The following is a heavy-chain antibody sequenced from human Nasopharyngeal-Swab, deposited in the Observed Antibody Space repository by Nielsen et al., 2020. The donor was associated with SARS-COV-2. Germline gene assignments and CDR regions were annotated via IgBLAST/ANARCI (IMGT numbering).Heavy chain of an antibody. CDR3: AKGIGYCSGGSCYFDY. CDR2: ISWNSGSI. J-gene: IGHJ4*02. D-gene: IGHD2-15*01. Sequence: SLKISCAASGFTFDDYAMHWVRRAPGKGLEWVSGISWNSGSIGYADSVKGRFTISRDNAKNSLYLQMNSLRAEDTALYYCAKGIGYCSGGSCYFDYWGQGTLVTVSS. V-gene: IGHV3-9*01. CDR1: GFTFDDYA.